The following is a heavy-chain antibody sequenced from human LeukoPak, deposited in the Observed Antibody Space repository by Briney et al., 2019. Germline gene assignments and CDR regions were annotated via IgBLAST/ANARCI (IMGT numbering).Heavy chain of an antibody. CDR2: INHSGST. Sequence: IPSETLSLTCAVYGGSFSGYYWSWIRQPPGKGLEWIGEINHSGSTNYNPSLKSRVTISVDTSKNQFSLKLSSVTVADTAVYYCARRQVAAAVSYYFDYWGQGTLVTVSS. V-gene: IGHV4-34*01. CDR1: GGSFSGYY. J-gene: IGHJ4*02. CDR3: ARRQVAAAVSYYFDY. D-gene: IGHD6-13*01.